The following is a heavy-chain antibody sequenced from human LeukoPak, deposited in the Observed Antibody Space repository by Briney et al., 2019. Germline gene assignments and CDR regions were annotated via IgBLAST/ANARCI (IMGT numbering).Heavy chain of an antibody. CDR2: IRSKAYGGTT. CDR3: TSGGEFDP. CDR1: GFTFSSYA. Sequence: GGSLRLSCAASGFTFSSYAMSWVRQAPGKGLEWVGFIRSKAYGGTTEYAASVKGRFTISRDDSKSIAYLQMNSLKTEDTAVYYCTSGGEFDPWGQGTLVTVSS. D-gene: IGHD3-16*01. V-gene: IGHV3-49*04. J-gene: IGHJ5*02.